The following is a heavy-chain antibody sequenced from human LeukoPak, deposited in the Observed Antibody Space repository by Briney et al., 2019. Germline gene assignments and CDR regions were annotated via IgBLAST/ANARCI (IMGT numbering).Heavy chain of an antibody. D-gene: IGHD2-15*01. V-gene: IGHV3-21*01. J-gene: IGHJ6*03. CDR3: ARVVVFRGYMDV. CDR1: GFTFSSYN. CDR2: ISSSSSYI. Sequence: GGSLRLSCAASGFTFSSYNMNRVRQAPGKGLEWVSSISSSSSYIYYADSVKGRFTISRDNAKNSLYLQMNSLRAEDTAVYYCARVVVFRGYMDVWGKGTTVTVSS.